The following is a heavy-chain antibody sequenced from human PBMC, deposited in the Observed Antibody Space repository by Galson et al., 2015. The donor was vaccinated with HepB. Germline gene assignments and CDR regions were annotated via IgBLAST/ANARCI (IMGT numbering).Heavy chain of an antibody. J-gene: IGHJ4*03. CDR3: ATEAFVTVFGVPCFDR. Sequence: APQAPGQGLGWMQRFIPVLPSYVNYAHKSQDRVTISADKSTTSVYMDLTSLNSEDTAVSYSATEAFVTVFGVPCFDRWGHGTLVTVSS. V-gene: IGHV1-69*08. CDR2: FIPVLPSYV. D-gene: IGHD3-3*01.